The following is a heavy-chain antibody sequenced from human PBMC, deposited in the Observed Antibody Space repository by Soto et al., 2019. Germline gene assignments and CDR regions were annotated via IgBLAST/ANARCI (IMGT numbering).Heavy chain of an antibody. D-gene: IGHD6-13*01. CDR2: ISYDGSNK. V-gene: IGHV3-30-3*01. J-gene: IGHJ4*02. CDR1: GFTFISYA. Sequence: QVQLVESGGGVVQPGRSLRLSCAASGFTFISYAMHWVRQAPGKGLEWLSVISYDGSNKYYADSVKGRFTISRDNSKNTLYLQMNSMRDEDTAVYYCARTWGGGAEATAKVLYYFDYGGQGTLVTVSS. CDR3: ARTWGGGAEATAKVLYYFDY.